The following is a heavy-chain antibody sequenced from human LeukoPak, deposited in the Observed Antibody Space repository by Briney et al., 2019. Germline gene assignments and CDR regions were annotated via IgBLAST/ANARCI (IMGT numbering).Heavy chain of an antibody. D-gene: IGHD6-19*01. J-gene: IGHJ5*02. V-gene: IGHV4-39*07. CDR3: ARISEQWLVLGNNWFDP. Sequence: SETLSLTCTVSGGSIRSSSNYWGWIRQPPGKGLEWIGEINHSGSTNYNPSLKSRVTISVDTSKNQFSLKLSSVTAADTAVYYCARISEQWLVLGNNWFDPWGQGTLVTVSS. CDR2: INHSGST. CDR1: GGSIRSSSNY.